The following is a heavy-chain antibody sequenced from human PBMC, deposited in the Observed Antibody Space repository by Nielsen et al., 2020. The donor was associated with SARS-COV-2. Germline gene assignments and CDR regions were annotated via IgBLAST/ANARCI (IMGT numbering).Heavy chain of an antibody. V-gene: IGHV3-74*01. CDR1: GFIFRRFW. D-gene: IGHD5/OR15-5a*01. CDR3: VKGVYAWADYYDYSGMDV. Sequence: GGSLRLSCAASGFIFRRFWMHWVRQVPGKGLVWVTRINSDGSRINYADSVKGRFTISRDNAKNTLFLQMNSLRAEDTAVYYCVKGVYAWADYYDYSGMDVWGQGTTVTVSS. CDR2: INSDGSRI. J-gene: IGHJ6*02.